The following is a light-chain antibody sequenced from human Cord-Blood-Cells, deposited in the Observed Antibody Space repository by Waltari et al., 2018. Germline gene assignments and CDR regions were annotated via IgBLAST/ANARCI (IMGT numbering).Light chain of an antibody. CDR2: EDN. CDR1: SGSIASNY. J-gene: IGLJ3*02. V-gene: IGLV6-57*03. CDR3: QSYDSSNRV. Sequence: NFMLTQLHSVSESPGKTVTISCTRSSGSIASNYVQWYQQRPGSAPTTVIYEDNQRPSGVPDRFSGSIDSSSNSASLTISGLKTEDEADYYCQSYDSSNRVFGGGTKLTVL.